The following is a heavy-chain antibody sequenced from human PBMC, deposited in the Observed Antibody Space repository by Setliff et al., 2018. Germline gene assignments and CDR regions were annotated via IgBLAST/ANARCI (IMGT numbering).Heavy chain of an antibody. Sequence: TLSLTCTVSGGSISSGDHYWSWIRQPAGKGLEWIGRIHASGSTNYNPSLKSRVTISVDTSKNQFSLKLTSVTAADTAVYYCARSGDYGSGSLSPWGQGTLVTVSS. CDR3: ARSGDYGSGSLSP. D-gene: IGHD3-10*01. V-gene: IGHV4-61*02. CDR2: IHASGST. J-gene: IGHJ5*02. CDR1: GGSISSGDHY.